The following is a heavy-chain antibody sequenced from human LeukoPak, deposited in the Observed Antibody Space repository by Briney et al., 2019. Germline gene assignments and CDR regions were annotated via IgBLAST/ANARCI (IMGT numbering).Heavy chain of an antibody. CDR1: GYTFTGYY. CDR2: INPNSGGT. J-gene: IGHJ4*02. Sequence: GASVKVSCKASGYTFTGYYMHWVRQAPGQGLEWMGWINPNSGGTNYAQKFQGWVTMTRDTSISTAYMELSRLRSDDTAVYYCARGVYCSRTSCYIDYWGQGTLVTVSS. CDR3: ARGVYCSRTSCYIDY. V-gene: IGHV1-2*04. D-gene: IGHD2-2*02.